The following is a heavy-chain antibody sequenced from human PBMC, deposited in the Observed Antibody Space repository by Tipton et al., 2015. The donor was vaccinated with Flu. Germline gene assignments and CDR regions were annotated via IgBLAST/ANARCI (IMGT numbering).Heavy chain of an antibody. CDR3: ARGWFDA. Sequence: SLRLSCAVSGFSFSSYWMSWVRQAPGKGLEWVANIKQDGSEKNYVDSVKGRFTISRDNAKNSLYLQMNSLRVEDTALYYCARGWFDAWGQGTLVTVSS. CDR1: GFSFSSYW. J-gene: IGHJ5*02. V-gene: IGHV3-7*01. CDR2: IKQDGSEK.